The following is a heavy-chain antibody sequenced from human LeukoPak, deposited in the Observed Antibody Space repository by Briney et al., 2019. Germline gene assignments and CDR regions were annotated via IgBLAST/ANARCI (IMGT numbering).Heavy chain of an antibody. Sequence: ASVKVSCKASGYTFTSYYMDWVRQAPGQGLEWMGIINPSGGSTSYAQKFQGRVTMTRDTSTSTVYMELSSLRSEDTAVYYCASCSGGSCRPPDDAFDIWGQGTMVTVSS. CDR2: INPSGGST. J-gene: IGHJ3*02. V-gene: IGHV1-46*01. CDR3: ASCSGGSCRPPDDAFDI. D-gene: IGHD2-15*01. CDR1: GYTFTSYY.